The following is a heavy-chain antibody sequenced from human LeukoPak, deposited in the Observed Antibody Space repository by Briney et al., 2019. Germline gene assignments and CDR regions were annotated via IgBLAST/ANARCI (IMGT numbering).Heavy chain of an antibody. J-gene: IGHJ4*02. D-gene: IGHD3-22*01. CDR2: ISNSGGDT. CDR3: ARDRWSYDPQGGFDC. CDR1: GFTFSSYA. Sequence: GGSLRLSCAASGFTFSSYAMSWVRQAPGKGLEWVAAISNSGGDTFYSDSGKGRFTIARDNSKNTLYLQMNSLRVDDTAVYYCARDRWSYDPQGGFDCWGQGTLVTVSS. V-gene: IGHV3-23*01.